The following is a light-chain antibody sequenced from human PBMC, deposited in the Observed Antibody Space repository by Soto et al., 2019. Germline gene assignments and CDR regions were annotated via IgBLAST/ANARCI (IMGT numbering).Light chain of an antibody. J-gene: IGLJ2*01. CDR3: QTYASNLSGDVV. CDR2: DNN. CDR1: SSNIGAGYD. V-gene: IGLV1-40*01. Sequence: QSVLTQPPSVSGAPGQRVTISCTGSSSNIGAGYDEHWYQQPPGTAPKLLIYDNNNRPSGVPDRFSGSKSGNSASLAIAGLQAEDEGAYYCQTYASNLSGDVVFGGGTKLTVL.